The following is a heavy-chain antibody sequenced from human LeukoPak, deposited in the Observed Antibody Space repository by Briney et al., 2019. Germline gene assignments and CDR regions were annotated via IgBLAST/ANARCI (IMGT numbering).Heavy chain of an antibody. V-gene: IGHV3-30-3*01. D-gene: IGHD3-22*01. Sequence: RPGGSLRLSCAASGFTFSSYAMHWVRQAPGKGLEWVAVISYDGSNKYYADSVKGRFTISRDNSKNTLYLQMNSLRAEDTAVYYCARDIDITMIVSRGMDVWGQGTTVTVSS. CDR1: GFTFSSYA. J-gene: IGHJ6*02. CDR2: ISYDGSNK. CDR3: ARDIDITMIVSRGMDV.